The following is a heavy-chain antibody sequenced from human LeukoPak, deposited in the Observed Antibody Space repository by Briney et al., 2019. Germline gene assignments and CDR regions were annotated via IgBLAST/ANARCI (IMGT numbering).Heavy chain of an antibody. CDR1: GFTFTSYG. Sequence: ASVKLSCTASGFTFTSYGISWVRQAPGQGLEWMGCISAYNGNTNYAQKLQGRVTMTTDTSTSTAYMELRSLRSDDTAVYYCARDTTGYSSSWYDYWGQGTPVTVSS. V-gene: IGHV1-18*01. J-gene: IGHJ4*02. CDR2: ISAYNGNT. D-gene: IGHD6-13*01. CDR3: ARDTTGYSSSWYDY.